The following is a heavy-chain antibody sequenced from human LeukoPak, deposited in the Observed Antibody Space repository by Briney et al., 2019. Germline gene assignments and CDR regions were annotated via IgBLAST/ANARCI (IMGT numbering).Heavy chain of an antibody. D-gene: IGHD2-2*01. Sequence: GGSLRLSCAASGFTFSNAWMSWVRQAPAKGLEWVGRIKSKTDGGTTDYAAPVKGRFTISRDDSKNTLYLQMNSLKTEDTAVYYCTINPPSVPAARRLDYWGQGTLVTVSS. CDR1: GFTFSNAW. J-gene: IGHJ4*02. CDR2: IKSKTDGGTT. V-gene: IGHV3-15*05. CDR3: TINPPSVPAARRLDY.